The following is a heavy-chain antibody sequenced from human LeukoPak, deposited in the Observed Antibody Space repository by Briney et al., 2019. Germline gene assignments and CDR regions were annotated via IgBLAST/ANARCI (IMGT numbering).Heavy chain of an antibody. J-gene: IGHJ3*02. Sequence: SETLSLTCAVSGYSISSGYYWGWIRQPTGKGLEWIGSIYHSGSTYYNPSLKSRVTISVDTSKNQFSLKLSSVTAADTAVYYCAREGWGSVYAFDIWGQGTMVTVSS. CDR1: GYSISSGYY. V-gene: IGHV4-38-2*02. D-gene: IGHD6-19*01. CDR2: IYHSGST. CDR3: AREGWGSVYAFDI.